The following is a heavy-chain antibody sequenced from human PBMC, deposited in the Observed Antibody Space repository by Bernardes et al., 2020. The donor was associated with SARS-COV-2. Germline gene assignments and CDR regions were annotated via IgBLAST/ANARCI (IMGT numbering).Heavy chain of an antibody. Sequence: GGSLRPSCAASGFTFSSYWMSWVRQAPGKGLEWVANIKQDGSEKYYVDSVKGRFTISRDNAKNSLYLQMNSLRAEDTAVCYCARDDCRGQTRKGFDCWGQGTLVTVSS. V-gene: IGHV3-7*01. J-gene: IGHJ4*02. CDR3: ARDDCRGQTRKGFDC. CDR1: GFTFSSYW. CDR2: IKQDGSEK. D-gene: IGHD3-10*01.